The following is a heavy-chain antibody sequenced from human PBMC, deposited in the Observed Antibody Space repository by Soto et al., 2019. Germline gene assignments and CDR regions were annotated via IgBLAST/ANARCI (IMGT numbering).Heavy chain of an antibody. Sequence: VGSLRLSCAASWFTVSSNYMSWVRQAPGKGLEWASVIYSGGSTYYADSVKGRFTISRDNSKNTLYLQMNSLRAEDTAVYYCARDVAYYYDSSGYYYWGQGTLVTVSS. J-gene: IGHJ4*02. CDR3: ARDVAYYYDSSGYYY. D-gene: IGHD3-22*01. V-gene: IGHV3-53*01. CDR1: WFTVSSNY. CDR2: IYSGGST.